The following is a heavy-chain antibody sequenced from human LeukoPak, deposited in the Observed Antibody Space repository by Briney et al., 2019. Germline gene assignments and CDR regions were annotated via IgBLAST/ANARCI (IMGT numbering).Heavy chain of an antibody. CDR1: GGSISSSNW. V-gene: IGHV4-4*02. CDR3: ARDAYDSSGYSFDY. Sequence: LSETLSLTCTVSGGSISSSNWWSWVRQPPGKGLEWIGEIYHSGNTNYNPSLKSRVTISVDKSKNQFSLKLSSVTAADTAVYYCARDAYDSSGYSFDYWGQGTLVTVSS. J-gene: IGHJ4*02. CDR2: IYHSGNT. D-gene: IGHD3-22*01.